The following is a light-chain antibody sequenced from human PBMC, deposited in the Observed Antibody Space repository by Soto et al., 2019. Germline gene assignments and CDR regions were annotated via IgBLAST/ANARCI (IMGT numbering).Light chain of an antibody. Sequence: QSALTQPASVSGSDGQSITISCTGTSSDVGGYNYVSWYQQHPGKAPKLMIYEVSNRPSGVSNRFSGAKSDNTASLTISGLQGDDEADYYCSSYTSNNTLYVFGTGTKLTVL. CDR3: SSYTSNNTLYV. J-gene: IGLJ1*01. CDR1: SSDVGGYNY. V-gene: IGLV2-14*01. CDR2: EVS.